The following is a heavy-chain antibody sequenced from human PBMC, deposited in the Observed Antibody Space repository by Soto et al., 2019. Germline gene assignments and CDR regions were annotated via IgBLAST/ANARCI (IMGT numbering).Heavy chain of an antibody. Sequence: GGSLRLSCAASGFTFSTYAMSWVRQAPGKGLEWVSGISGSGGSTNNADSVKGRFTISRDNSKNPLYLQMNSLRAEDTAVYYCVKSRHYYETSRESDGWFDPWGQGTQVTVSS. D-gene: IGHD3-3*01. V-gene: IGHV3-23*01. CDR3: VKSRHYYETSRESDGWFDP. CDR1: GFTFSTYA. CDR2: ISGSGGST. J-gene: IGHJ5*02.